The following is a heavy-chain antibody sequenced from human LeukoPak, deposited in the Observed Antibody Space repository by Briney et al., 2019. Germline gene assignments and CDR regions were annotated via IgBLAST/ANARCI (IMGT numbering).Heavy chain of an antibody. CDR1: GGSISSGSYY. CDR2: IYTRGTS. D-gene: IGHD2-8*02. Sequence: PSETLSLTCTVSGGSISSGSYYWGWIRQPAGKGLEWIGRIYTRGTSNYNPSLKSRVTILADTSKNQFSLKLSSVTAADTAVYFCARGYWFYFDYWGQGTPVTVSS. V-gene: IGHV4-61*02. CDR3: ARGYWFYFDY. J-gene: IGHJ4*02.